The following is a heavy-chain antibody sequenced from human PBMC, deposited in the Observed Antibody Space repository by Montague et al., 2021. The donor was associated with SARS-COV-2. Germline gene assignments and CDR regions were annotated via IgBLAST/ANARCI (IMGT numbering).Heavy chain of an antibody. V-gene: IGHV4-34*01. Sequence: SETLSLTCDVYGGSFSRYFWSWIRQPPGRGPELIGHISPTGSTHYNPSLDSRVTISLDTSKSRLSLELTSVTVADTSIYFCVGAPNEYYFDYWGQGTPVSVSS. J-gene: IGHJ4*02. D-gene: IGHD2/OR15-2a*01. CDR3: VGAPNEYYFDY. CDR1: GGSFSRYF. CDR2: ISPTGST.